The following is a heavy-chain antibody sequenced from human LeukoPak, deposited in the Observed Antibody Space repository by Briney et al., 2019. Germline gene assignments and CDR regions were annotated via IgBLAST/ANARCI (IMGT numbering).Heavy chain of an antibody. V-gene: IGHV3-7*03. D-gene: IGHD6-13*01. J-gene: IGHJ5*02. CDR1: GFAFSTYW. Sequence: GGSLRLSCAASGFAFSTYWMDWVRQAPGKGLEWVGNINQDGSVKHYVDSVRGRFTISRDNAKNSLYLQMNSLRAEDTALYYCARGSLAAAGYNWFDPWGQGTLVTVSS. CDR3: ARGSLAAAGYNWFDP. CDR2: INQDGSVK.